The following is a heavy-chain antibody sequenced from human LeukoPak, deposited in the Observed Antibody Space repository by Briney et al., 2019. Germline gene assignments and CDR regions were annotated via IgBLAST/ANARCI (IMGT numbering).Heavy chain of an antibody. V-gene: IGHV3-23*01. Sequence: GGSLRLSCAASGFTFSGFAMSWVRRTPGKGLEWVSGISGSGDNTLYAASVKGRFTISRDNSKNTLYLEMNSLRAEDTAIYYCAKMKGHPLQKYYMDVWGQGPRSPSRQ. CDR1: GFTFSGFA. CDR3: AKMKGHPLQKYYMDV. D-gene: IGHD2/OR15-2a*01. CDR2: ISGSGDNT. J-gene: IGHJ6*01.